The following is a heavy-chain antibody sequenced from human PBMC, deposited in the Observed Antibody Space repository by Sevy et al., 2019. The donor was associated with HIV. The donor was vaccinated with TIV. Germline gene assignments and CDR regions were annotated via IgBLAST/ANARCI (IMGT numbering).Heavy chain of an antibody. J-gene: IGHJ4*02. CDR2: IYYSGST. CDR1: GGSVSSGSYY. V-gene: IGHV4-61*01. Sequence: SETLSLTCTVSGGSVSSGSYYWSWIRQPPGKGLVWIGYIYYSGSTNYNPSLKSRVTISVDTSKNQFSLKLSSVTAADTAVYYCARAYGSGSSLSAYFDYWGQGTLVTVSS. D-gene: IGHD3-10*01. CDR3: ARAYGSGSSLSAYFDY.